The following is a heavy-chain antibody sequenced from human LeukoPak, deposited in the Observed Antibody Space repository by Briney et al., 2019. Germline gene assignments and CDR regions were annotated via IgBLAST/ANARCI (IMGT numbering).Heavy chain of an antibody. D-gene: IGHD2-21*01. Sequence: GGSLRLSCAASGFTFGVSTMHWVRPAFGKGLEGIGRIRTKANTYATAYSASVKGRFTISRDHSKNTAYLQMNSLKTEDTAVYYCTVSGIASDAFDIWGQGTMVTVSS. CDR1: GFTFGVST. V-gene: IGHV3-73*01. J-gene: IGHJ3*02. CDR2: IRTKANTYAT. CDR3: TVSGIASDAFDI.